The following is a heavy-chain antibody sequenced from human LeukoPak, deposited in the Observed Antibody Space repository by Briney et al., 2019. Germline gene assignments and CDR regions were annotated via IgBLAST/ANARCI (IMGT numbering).Heavy chain of an antibody. V-gene: IGHV1-46*01. CDR3: ARGLENGYGGNSYFQH. D-gene: IGHD4-23*01. CDR1: GYTFTSYY. J-gene: IGHJ1*01. CDR2: INPSGGST. Sequence: ASVKVSCKASGYTFTSYYMHWVGQAPGQGIEWMGIINPSGGSTSYAQKFHGRVTMTRDTSTSTVYMELSSLRSEDTAVYYCARGLENGYGGNSYFQHWGQGTLVTVSS.